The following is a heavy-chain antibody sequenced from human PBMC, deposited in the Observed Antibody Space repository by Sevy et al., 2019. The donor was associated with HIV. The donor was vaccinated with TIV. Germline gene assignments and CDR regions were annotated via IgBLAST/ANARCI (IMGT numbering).Heavy chain of an antibody. Sequence: ASVKVSCKASGYTFTGYYMHWVRQAPGQGLEWMGWINPNSGGTNYAQKFQGRVTMTRDTSISTAYMELSRLRSDDTAVYSCARGDCTNGVCRDAFDIWGQGTMVTVSS. CDR3: ARGDCTNGVCRDAFDI. D-gene: IGHD2-8*01. J-gene: IGHJ3*02. CDR2: INPNSGGT. V-gene: IGHV1-2*02. CDR1: GYTFTGYY.